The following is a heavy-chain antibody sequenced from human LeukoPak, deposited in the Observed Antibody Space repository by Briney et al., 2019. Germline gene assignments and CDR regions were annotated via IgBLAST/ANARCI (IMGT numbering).Heavy chain of an antibody. CDR1: GFTFSSYA. CDR2: ISYDGSNK. V-gene: IGHV3-30*04. CDR3: ARESPQLIAAAELDY. J-gene: IGHJ4*02. D-gene: IGHD6-13*01. Sequence: GGSLRLSCAASGFTFSSYAMHWVRQAPGKGLEWVAVISYDGSNKYYADSVKGRFTISRDNSKNTLYLQMNSLRAEDTAVYYCARESPQLIAAAELDYWGQGTLVTVSP.